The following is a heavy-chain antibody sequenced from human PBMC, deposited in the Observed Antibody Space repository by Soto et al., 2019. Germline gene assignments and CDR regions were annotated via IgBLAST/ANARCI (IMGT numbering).Heavy chain of an antibody. J-gene: IGHJ4*02. CDR2: IIPIFGTA. CDR3: ARAPQNYYDSGGYPRPFDY. CDR1: GGTFSSYA. Sequence: GASVKVSCKASGGTFSSYAISWVRQAPGQGLEWMGGIIPIFGTANYAQKFQGRVPITADESTSTAYMELSSLRSEDTAVYYCARAPQNYYDSGGYPRPFDYWGQGTLVTVSS. V-gene: IGHV1-69*13. D-gene: IGHD3-22*01.